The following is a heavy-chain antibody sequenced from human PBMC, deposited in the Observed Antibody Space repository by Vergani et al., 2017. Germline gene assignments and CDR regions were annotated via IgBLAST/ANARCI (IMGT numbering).Heavy chain of an antibody. J-gene: IGHJ3*02. Sequence: VQLVESGGGLVKPGGSLRLSCAASGFTFSSYSMNWVRQAPGKGLEWVAVISYDGSNKYYADSVKGRFTISRDNSKNTLYLQMNSLRAEDTAVYYCARDDRGVGQQLPTEGNDAFDIWGQGTMVTVSS. D-gene: IGHD6-13*01. CDR3: ARDDRGVGQQLPTEGNDAFDI. V-gene: IGHV3-30*03. CDR1: GFTFSSYS. CDR2: ISYDGSNK.